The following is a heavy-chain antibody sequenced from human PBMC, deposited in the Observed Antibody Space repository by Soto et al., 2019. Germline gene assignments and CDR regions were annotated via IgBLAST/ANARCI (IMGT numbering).Heavy chain of an antibody. V-gene: IGHV3-11*01. D-gene: IGHD1-1*01. J-gene: IGHJ4*03. CDR1: GFTFSGYY. Sequence: PGGSLRLSCAASGFTFSGYYMSWIRQAPGKGLEWVSYIGHTGTTIYYADSVKGRFTISRDNAKNSLYLQMNSLRAEDTAVYYCARDDRTGTAVLHYWGQGSLVTDSS. CDR3: ARDDRTGTAVLHY. CDR2: IGHTGTTI.